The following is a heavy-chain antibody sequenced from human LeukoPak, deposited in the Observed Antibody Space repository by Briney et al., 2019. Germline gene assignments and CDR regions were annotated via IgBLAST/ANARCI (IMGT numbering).Heavy chain of an antibody. CDR2: INPNSGGT. CDR3: ARANGYCSGGSCPNRFDP. Sequence: ASVKVSCKASGYTFTGYYMHWVRQAPGQGLEWMGWINPNSGGTNYAQKFQGRVTMTRDTSISTAYMELSRLRSDDTAVYYCARANGYCSGGSCPNRFDPWGQGTLVTVSS. CDR1: GYTFTGYY. D-gene: IGHD2-15*01. V-gene: IGHV1-2*02. J-gene: IGHJ5*02.